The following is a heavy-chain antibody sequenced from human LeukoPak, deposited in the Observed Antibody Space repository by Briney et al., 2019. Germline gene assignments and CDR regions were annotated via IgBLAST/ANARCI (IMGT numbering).Heavy chain of an antibody. CDR3: ARPRRVKYQLLAAFDI. CDR1: GFTFGDYA. Sequence: GSLRLSCTASGFTFGDYAMSCVRQPPGKGLEWIGEINHSGSTNYNPSLKSRVTISVDTSKNQFSLKLSSVTAADTAVYYCARPRRVKYQLLAAFDIWGQGTMVTVSS. V-gene: IGHV4-34*08. J-gene: IGHJ3*02. D-gene: IGHD2-2*01. CDR2: INHSGST.